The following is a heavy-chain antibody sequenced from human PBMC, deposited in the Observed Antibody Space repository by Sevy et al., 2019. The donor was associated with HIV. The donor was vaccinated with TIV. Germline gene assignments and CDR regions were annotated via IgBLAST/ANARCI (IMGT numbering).Heavy chain of an antibody. V-gene: IGHV3-64*01. CDR3: ARGDWELQQAAFDI. D-gene: IGHD1-26*01. CDR2: IRSNGGST. Sequence: GGSLRLSCAASGFTFSSYAMHWVRQAPGKGLEYVSAIRSNGGSTYNENTLKGRFTISRDNSKNTLYLQMGSLRAEDMAVYYCARGDWELQQAAFDIWGQGTMVTVSS. J-gene: IGHJ3*02. CDR1: GFTFSSYA.